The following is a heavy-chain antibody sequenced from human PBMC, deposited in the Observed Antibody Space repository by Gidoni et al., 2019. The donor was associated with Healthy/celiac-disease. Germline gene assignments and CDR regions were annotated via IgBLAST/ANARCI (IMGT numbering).Heavy chain of an antibody. D-gene: IGHD2-2*01. J-gene: IGHJ6*03. CDR2: ISSSGSTI. CDR1: GFTFSDYY. V-gene: IGHV3-11*01. CDR3: ARCQYCSSTSCLMSLGYYYYYYMDV. Sequence: QVQLVESGGGLVKPGGSLRLSCAASGFTFSDYYMSWIRQAPGKGLEWVSYISSSGSTIYYAYSVKGRFTISRDNAKNSLYLQMNSLRAEDTAVYYCARCQYCSSTSCLMSLGYYYYYYMDVWGEGTTVTVSS.